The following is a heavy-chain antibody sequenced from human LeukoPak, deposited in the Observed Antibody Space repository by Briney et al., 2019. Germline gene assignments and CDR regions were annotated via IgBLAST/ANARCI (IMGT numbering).Heavy chain of an antibody. V-gene: IGHV4-59*01. CDR1: GGSISDYH. Sequence: SETLSLTCTVSGGSISDYHWSWIRQPPGKGLEYIGYIYNSGRTFYNPSLKSRVTISADTSKKQFSLKLTSVTAADTAVYYCARGGTYYDFWSGYRDAFDIWGQGTMVTVSS. D-gene: IGHD3-3*01. CDR2: IYNSGRT. J-gene: IGHJ3*02. CDR3: ARGGTYYDFWSGYRDAFDI.